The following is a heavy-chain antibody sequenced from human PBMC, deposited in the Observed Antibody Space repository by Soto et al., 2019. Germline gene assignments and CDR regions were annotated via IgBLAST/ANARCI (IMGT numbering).Heavy chain of an antibody. CDR2: IKQDGSEK. Sequence: GGSLRLSCAASGFTFSSYWMSWVRQAPGKGLEWVANIKQDGSEKYYVDSVKGRFTISRDNAKNSLYLQMNSLRAEDTAVYYCAATWYYYDSSGYQSYYFDYWGQGTLVTVSS. CDR3: AATWYYYDSSGYQSYYFDY. J-gene: IGHJ4*02. D-gene: IGHD3-22*01. CDR1: GFTFSSYW. V-gene: IGHV3-7*05.